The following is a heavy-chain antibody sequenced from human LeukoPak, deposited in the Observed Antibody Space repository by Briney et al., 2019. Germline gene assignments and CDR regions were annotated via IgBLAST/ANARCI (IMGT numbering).Heavy chain of an antibody. CDR2: ISERGGST. CDR1: GISLSNYA. V-gene: IGHV3-23*01. D-gene: IGHD3-10*01. J-gene: IGHJ4*02. Sequence: GGSLRLSCVVSGISLSNYAMTWVRQAPGKGLEWVSYISERGGSTTYADSVKGRFTISRDTSLNTLYLQMNNLRAEDTAVYFCAKRGGVIRGLLVIGYHQEAYHYDFWGQGVLVTVSS. CDR3: AKRGGVIRGLLVIGYHQEAYHYDF.